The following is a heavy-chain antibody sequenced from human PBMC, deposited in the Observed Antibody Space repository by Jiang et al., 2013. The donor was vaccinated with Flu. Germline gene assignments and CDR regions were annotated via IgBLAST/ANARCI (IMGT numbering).Heavy chain of an antibody. V-gene: IGHV4-59*12. CDR2: IYHSGST. J-gene: IGHJ4*02. CDR3: ARGGIAAALDI. Sequence: GSGLVKPSETLSLTCTVSGGSISSYYWSWVRQPPGKGLEWIGEIYHSGSTNYNPSFKSRLIISVDKSRNQFSLKLNSVTAADTAVYYCARGGIAAALDIWGQGTLVTVTS. CDR1: GGSISSYY. D-gene: IGHD6-13*01.